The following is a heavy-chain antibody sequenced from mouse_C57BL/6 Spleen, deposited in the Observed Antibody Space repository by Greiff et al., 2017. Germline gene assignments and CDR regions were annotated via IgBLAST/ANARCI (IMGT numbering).Heavy chain of an antibody. V-gene: IGHV1-80*01. D-gene: IGHD2-3*01. J-gene: IGHJ2*01. Sequence: QVQLQQSGAELVKPGASVKISCKASGYAFSSYWMNWVKQRPGQGLEWIGQIYPGDGDTNYNGKFKGKATLTADKSSSTAYMQLSSLTSEDSAVYFCARGVYDGYYYFDYWGQGTTLTVSS. CDR2: IYPGDGDT. CDR1: GYAFSSYW. CDR3: ARGVYDGYYYFDY.